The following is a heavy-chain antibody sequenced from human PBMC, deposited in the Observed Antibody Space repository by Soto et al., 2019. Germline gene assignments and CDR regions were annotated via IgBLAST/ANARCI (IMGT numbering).Heavy chain of an antibody. CDR2: ISYDGSNK. D-gene: IGHD3-10*01. J-gene: IGHJ4*02. Sequence: QVQLVESGGGVVQPGRSLRLSCAASGFTFSSYARHWVRQAPGKGLEWVAVISYDGSNKYYADSVKGRFTISRDNSKNTLYLQMNSLRAEDTAVYYCARDLTKRSDGGYWGQGTLVTVSS. CDR3: ARDLTKRSDGGY. V-gene: IGHV3-30-3*01. CDR1: GFTFSSYA.